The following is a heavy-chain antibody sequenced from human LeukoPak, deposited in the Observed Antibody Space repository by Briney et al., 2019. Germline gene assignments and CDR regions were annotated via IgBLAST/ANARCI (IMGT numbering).Heavy chain of an antibody. Sequence: GGSLRLSCAASGFTFDDYAMHWVRQAPGKGLEWVSLISGDGGSTYYADSVKGRFTISRDNSKNSLYLQMNSLRTEDTALYYCAKAVRDGYSNYYYYGMDVWGQGTTVTVSS. CDR1: GFTFDDYA. J-gene: IGHJ6*02. CDR3: AKAVRDGYSNYYYYGMDV. D-gene: IGHD5-24*01. V-gene: IGHV3-43*02. CDR2: ISGDGGST.